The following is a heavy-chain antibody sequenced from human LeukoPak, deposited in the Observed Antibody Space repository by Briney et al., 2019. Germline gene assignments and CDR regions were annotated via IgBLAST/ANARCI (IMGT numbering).Heavy chain of an antibody. J-gene: IGHJ4*02. CDR2: INPNSGGT. D-gene: IGHD3-22*01. CDR3: VRAGVIYYDSSGYYFDY. Sequence: ASVKVSCKASGYTFTGYYMHWVRQAPGQGLEWMGWINPNSGGTNYAQKFQGRVTMTRDTSISTAYMELSRLRSDDTAVYYCVRAGVIYYDSSGYYFDYWGQGTLVTVSS. V-gene: IGHV1-2*02. CDR1: GYTFTGYY.